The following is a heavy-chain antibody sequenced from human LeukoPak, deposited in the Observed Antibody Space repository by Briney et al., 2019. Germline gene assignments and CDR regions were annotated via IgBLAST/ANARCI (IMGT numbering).Heavy chain of an antibody. CDR3: ARVVYDSSGYHIDY. CDR1: YGSFSGYY. D-gene: IGHD3-22*01. Sequence: SETLSLTCTVFYGSFSGYYWTWIRQPPGKGLEWIGEINHRGNTNYNPSLKSRVTILVDTSKDQFTLKLSSVTAADTAVYYCARVVYDSSGYHIDYWGQGTLVTVSS. CDR2: INHRGNT. V-gene: IGHV4-34*01. J-gene: IGHJ4*02.